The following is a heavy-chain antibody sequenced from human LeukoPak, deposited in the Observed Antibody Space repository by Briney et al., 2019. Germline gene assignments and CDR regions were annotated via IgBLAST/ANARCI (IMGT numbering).Heavy chain of an antibody. V-gene: IGHV3-23*01. J-gene: IGHJ6*02. CDR2: LETGGTT. Sequence: GGSLRLSCAASGFTFNSYAMNWVRQAPGKGLECVSSLETGGTTHYADSVRGRFTISRDTSRNNLYLQMNSLRAEDTATYYCAKARGFFGEPDFYYAMDVWGQGTTVTVSS. CDR1: GFTFNSYA. CDR3: AKARGFFGEPDFYYAMDV. D-gene: IGHD3-10*01.